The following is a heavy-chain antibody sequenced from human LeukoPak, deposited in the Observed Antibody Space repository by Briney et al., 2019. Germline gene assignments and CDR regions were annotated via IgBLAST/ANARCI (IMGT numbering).Heavy chain of an antibody. CDR1: GYTFTSYA. CDR2: INPNSGNT. D-gene: IGHD2-2*01. V-gene: IGHV1-8*01. CDR3: ARGHIVVVPAAMGNEHYYYGMDV. Sequence: ASVKVSCKASGYTFTSYAINWVRQATGQGLEWMGWINPNSGNTGYAQKFQGRVTMTRNTSISTAYMELSSLRSEDTAVYYCARGHIVVVPAAMGNEHYYYGMDVWGQGTTVTVSS. J-gene: IGHJ6*02.